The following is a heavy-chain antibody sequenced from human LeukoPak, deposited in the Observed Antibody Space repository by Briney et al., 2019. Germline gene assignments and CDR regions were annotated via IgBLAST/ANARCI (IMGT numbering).Heavy chain of an antibody. Sequence: GGSLRLSCAASGFTFSSYGMHWVRQAPGKGLEWVSYISSSGSTIYYADSVKGRFTISRDNAKNSLYLQMNSLRAEDTAVYYCGRGGAMVINYWGQGTLVTVSS. CDR3: GRGGAMVINY. D-gene: IGHD5-18*01. V-gene: IGHV3-48*01. CDR1: GFTFSSYG. J-gene: IGHJ4*02. CDR2: ISSSGSTI.